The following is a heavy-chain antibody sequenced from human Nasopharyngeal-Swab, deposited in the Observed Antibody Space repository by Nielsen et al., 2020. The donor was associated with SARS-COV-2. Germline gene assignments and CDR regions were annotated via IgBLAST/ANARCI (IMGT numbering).Heavy chain of an antibody. V-gene: IGHV3-30*18. CDR2: ISDDGNNK. D-gene: IGHD2-8*01. CDR1: EFTFSHYG. J-gene: IGHJ4*02. Sequence: GGSLRLSCAVSEFTFSHYGMNWVRQAPGKGLEWVAVISDDGNNKYYADPVKGRFTISRDNSKNTLYLQMNSLSAEDTAVYYCAKGYGRPAPSTYFDNWGQGTLVTVSS. CDR3: AKGYGRPAPSTYFDN.